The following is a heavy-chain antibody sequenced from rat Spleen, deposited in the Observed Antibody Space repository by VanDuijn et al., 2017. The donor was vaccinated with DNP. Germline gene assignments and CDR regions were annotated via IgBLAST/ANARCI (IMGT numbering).Heavy chain of an antibody. CDR1: GFTFNNYW. CDR3: TTTGSTSFDY. J-gene: IGHJ2*01. V-gene: IGHV5-31*01. Sequence: EVQLVESGGDLVQPGRSLKLSCVASGFTFNNYWMTWIRQVPGKGLEWVASITSSGGGTYYPDSVKGRFTISRDNAKSTLYLQMNSLRSEDTATYYCTTTGSTSFDYWGQGVMVTVSS. D-gene: IGHD5-1*01. CDR2: ITSSGGGT.